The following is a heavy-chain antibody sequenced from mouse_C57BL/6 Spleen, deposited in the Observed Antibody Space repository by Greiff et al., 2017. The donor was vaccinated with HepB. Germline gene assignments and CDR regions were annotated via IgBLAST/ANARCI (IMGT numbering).Heavy chain of an antibody. J-gene: IGHJ3*01. CDR2: ISDGGSYT. V-gene: IGHV5-4*01. CDR3: ARDGGTAWFAY. CDR1: GFTFSSYA. Sequence: EVNVVDSGGGLVKPGGSLKLSCAASGFTFSSYAMSWVRQTPEKRLEWVATISDGGSYTYYPDNVKGRFTISRDNAKNNLYLQMSHLKSEDTAMYYCARDGGTAWFAYWGQGTLVTVSA. D-gene: IGHD3-3*01.